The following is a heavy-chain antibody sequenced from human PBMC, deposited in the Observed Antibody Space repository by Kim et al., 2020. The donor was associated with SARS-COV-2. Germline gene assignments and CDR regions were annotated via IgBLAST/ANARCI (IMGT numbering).Heavy chain of an antibody. CDR2: IYPGDSDI. Sequence: GESLKISCKGSGYSFATYWIGWVRQMPGKGLEWIGIIYPGDSDIKYSPSFQGQVTISADKSTSTAYLHWSSLKASDTAMYYCARQRTGYSTSPHDYWGQG. D-gene: IGHD5-12*01. CDR1: GYSFATYW. V-gene: IGHV5-51*01. CDR3: ARQRTGYSTSPHDY. J-gene: IGHJ4*02.